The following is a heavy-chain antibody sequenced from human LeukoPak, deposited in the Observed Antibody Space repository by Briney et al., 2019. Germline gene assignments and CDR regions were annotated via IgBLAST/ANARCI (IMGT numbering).Heavy chain of an antibody. CDR2: IIPIFGTA. D-gene: IGHD5-12*01. Sequence: SVKVSCKASGGTFSSYAISWVRQAPGQGLEWMGGIIPIFGTANYAQKFQSRVTITADESTSTAYMELSSLRSEDTAVYYCARAESSGYDSFDYWGQGTLVTVSS. J-gene: IGHJ4*02. CDR1: GGTFSSYA. V-gene: IGHV1-69*13. CDR3: ARAESSGYDSFDY.